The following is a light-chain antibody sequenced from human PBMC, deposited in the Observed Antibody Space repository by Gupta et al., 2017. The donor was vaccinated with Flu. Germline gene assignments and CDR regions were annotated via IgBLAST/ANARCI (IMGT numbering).Light chain of an antibody. V-gene: IGKV3-20*01. J-gene: IGKJ4*01. Sequence: IVVTHSPGTLSVSPGERATLSCRASQTVTSAYLAWYQKMPGPATSLLYYGGSNRATGIPDRCSGRGSGTEIILTISRREPEDFAFYYLLVYGSSLSFGGGTKVEI. CDR2: GGS. CDR3: LVYGSSLS. CDR1: QTVTSAY.